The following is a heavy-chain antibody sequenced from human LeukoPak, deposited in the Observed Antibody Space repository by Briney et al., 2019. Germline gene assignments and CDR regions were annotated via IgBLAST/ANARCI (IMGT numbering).Heavy chain of an antibody. Sequence: ASVKVSCKVSGYTLTELSMHWVRQAPGKGLEWMGGFDPEDGETIYAQKFQGRVTMTEDTSTDTAYMELSSLRSEDTAVYYCARALPYYDILTGRGDYFDYWGQGTLVTVSS. CDR3: ARALPYYDILTGRGDYFDY. J-gene: IGHJ4*02. D-gene: IGHD3-9*01. CDR2: FDPEDGET. CDR1: GYTLTELS. V-gene: IGHV1-24*01.